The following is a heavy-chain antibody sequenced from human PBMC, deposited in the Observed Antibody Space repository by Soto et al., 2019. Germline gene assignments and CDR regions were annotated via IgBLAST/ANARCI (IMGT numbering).Heavy chain of an antibody. J-gene: IGHJ4*02. CDR2: ISGSGGST. V-gene: IGHV3-23*01. D-gene: IGHD3-9*01. CDR3: AKDGRPYYDILTGPFDY. Sequence: EVQLLESGGGLVQPGGSLRLACAASGFTFSSYAMSWVRQAPGKGLEWVSAISGSGGSTYYADSVKGRFTISRDNSKNTLYLKMNSLRAEDTAVYYCAKDGRPYYDILTGPFDYWGQGTLVTVSS. CDR1: GFTFSSYA.